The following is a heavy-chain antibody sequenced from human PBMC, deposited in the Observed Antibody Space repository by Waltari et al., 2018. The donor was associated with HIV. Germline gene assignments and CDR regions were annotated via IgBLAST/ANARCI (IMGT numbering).Heavy chain of an antibody. CDR3: ARAAYCGGDCINWFDP. D-gene: IGHD2-21*02. V-gene: IGHV4-31*03. Sequence: QVQLQESGPGLVKPSQTLSLTCTVSGGSISSGGYYWSWIRQHPGKGLEWIGYIYYSGSTYYNPSLKSRVTISVDTSKNQFSLKLSSVTAADTAVYYCARAAYCGGDCINWFDPWGQGTLVTVSS. CDR1: GGSISSGGYY. CDR2: IYYSGST. J-gene: IGHJ5*02.